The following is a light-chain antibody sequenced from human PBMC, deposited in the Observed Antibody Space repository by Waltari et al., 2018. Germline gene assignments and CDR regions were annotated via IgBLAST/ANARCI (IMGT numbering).Light chain of an antibody. Sequence: EMVLTQSPGTLSVTPGERATLSCRASQIVISRYLAWYQQTPGQAPRLLIFDASSRATGIPDRFTGSGSGTDFSLTISSVGPEDSAVYYCHGYGSSPTWTFGQGTKVEIK. CDR3: HGYGSSPTWT. J-gene: IGKJ1*01. CDR2: DAS. CDR1: QIVISRY. V-gene: IGKV3-20*01.